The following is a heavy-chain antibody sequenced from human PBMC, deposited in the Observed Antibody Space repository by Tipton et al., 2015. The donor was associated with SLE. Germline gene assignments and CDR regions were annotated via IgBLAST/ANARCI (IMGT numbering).Heavy chain of an antibody. V-gene: IGHV4-34*01. J-gene: IGHJ4*02. D-gene: IGHD6-13*01. CDR2: INHRGST. Sequence: TLSLTCAVYGGSFSDYSWSWIRQPPGKGLEWIGEINHRGSTNYNPSLKSRVTISVDTSKNQFSLKLSSVAAADTALYYCARGPLTIEIPAAGVIDYWGQGTLVTVSS. CDR3: ARGPLTIEIPAAGVIDY. CDR1: GGSFSDYS.